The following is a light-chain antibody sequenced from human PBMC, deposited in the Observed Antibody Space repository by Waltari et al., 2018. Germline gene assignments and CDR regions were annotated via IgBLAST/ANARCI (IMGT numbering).Light chain of an antibody. V-gene: IGLV2-8*01. CDR2: EVS. Sequence: QSALTQPPSASGSPGQSVTISCTGTSSDICGYKYVSWYRQHPGKGPKLLIYEVSKRPSGVPNRFSGSKSGNTASLTVSGLQAEDEADYYCSSYAGSNNLVFGTGTKVTVL. CDR1: SSDICGYKY. J-gene: IGLJ1*01. CDR3: SSYAGSNNLV.